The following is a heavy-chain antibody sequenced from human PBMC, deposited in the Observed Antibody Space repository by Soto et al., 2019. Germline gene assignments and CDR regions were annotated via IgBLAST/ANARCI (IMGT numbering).Heavy chain of an antibody. J-gene: IGHJ6*04. CDR3: ARYITIFGVVTVIDGMDV. CDR2: IKQDGSEK. D-gene: IGHD3-3*01. Sequence: RSLRLSCAASGFTFSSYWMSWVRQAPGKGLEWVANIKQDGSEKYYVDSVKGRFTISRDNAKNSLYLQMNSLRAEDTAVYYCARYITIFGVVTVIDGMDVWGEGTTVTVSS. V-gene: IGHV3-7*05. CDR1: GFTFSSYW.